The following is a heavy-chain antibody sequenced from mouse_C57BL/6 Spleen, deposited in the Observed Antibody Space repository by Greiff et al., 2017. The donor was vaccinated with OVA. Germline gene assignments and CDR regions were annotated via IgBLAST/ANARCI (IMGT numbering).Heavy chain of an antibody. CDR1: GFTFSDYG. D-gene: IGHD4-1*01. Sequence: EVQLVESGGGLVKPGGSLKLSCAASGFTFSDYGMHWVRQAPEKGLEWVAYISSGSSTIYYADTVKGRFTISRDNAKNTLFLQMTSLRSEDTAMYYCARGDLNWYYFDYWGQGTTLTVSS. CDR3: ARGDLNWYYFDY. V-gene: IGHV5-17*01. J-gene: IGHJ2*01. CDR2: ISSGSSTI.